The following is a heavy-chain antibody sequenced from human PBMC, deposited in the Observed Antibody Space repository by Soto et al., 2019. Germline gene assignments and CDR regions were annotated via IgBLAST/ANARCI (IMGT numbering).Heavy chain of an antibody. V-gene: IGHV4-30-4*01. Sequence: SETLSLTCTVSGGSISSGDYYWSWIRQPPGKGLEWIGYIYYSGSTYYNPSLKSRVTISVDTSKNQFSLKLSSVTAADTAVYYCARVTVTNYYFDYWGQGTLVTVSS. CDR2: IYYSGST. CDR3: ARVTVTNYYFDY. J-gene: IGHJ4*02. D-gene: IGHD4-17*01. CDR1: GGSISSGDYY.